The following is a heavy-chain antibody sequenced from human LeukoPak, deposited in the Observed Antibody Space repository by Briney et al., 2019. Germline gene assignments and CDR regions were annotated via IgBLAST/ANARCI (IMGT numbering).Heavy chain of an antibody. CDR1: GGTFSSYA. Sequence: SVKVSCKASGGTFSSYAISWVRQAPGQGLEWMGRIIPILGVANYALKFQGRVTITADKSTSTAYMELSSLRSEDTAVYYCARGEQLWFGEFTGDVWGQGTTVIVSS. J-gene: IGHJ6*02. CDR2: IIPILGVA. V-gene: IGHV1-69*04. D-gene: IGHD3-10*01. CDR3: ARGEQLWFGEFTGDV.